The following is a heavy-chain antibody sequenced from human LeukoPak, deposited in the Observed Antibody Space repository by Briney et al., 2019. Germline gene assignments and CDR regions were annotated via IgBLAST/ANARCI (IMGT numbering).Heavy chain of an antibody. V-gene: IGHV4-59*12. D-gene: IGHD5-18*01. CDR3: ARVGRGYSYGYAFDI. CDR2: IYYSGST. Sequence: SETLSLTCTVSGGSISSYYWSWIRQPPGKGLEWIGYIYYSGSTNYNPSLKSRVTISVDASKNQFSLKLSSVTAADTAVYYCARVGRGYSYGYAFDIWGQGTMVTVSS. J-gene: IGHJ3*02. CDR1: GGSISSYY.